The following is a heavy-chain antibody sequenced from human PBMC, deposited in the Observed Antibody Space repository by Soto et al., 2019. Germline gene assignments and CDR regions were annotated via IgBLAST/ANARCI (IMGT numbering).Heavy chain of an antibody. Sequence: SETLSLTCTVSGGSISSGGYYWSWIRQHPGKGLEWIGYIYYSGSTYYNPSLKSRVTISVDTSKNQFSLKLSSVTAADTAVYYCARVVRNGWYSLDYWGQGTLVTVSS. V-gene: IGHV4-31*03. D-gene: IGHD6-19*01. CDR1: GGSISSGGYY. CDR2: IYYSGST. J-gene: IGHJ4*02. CDR3: ARVVRNGWYSLDY.